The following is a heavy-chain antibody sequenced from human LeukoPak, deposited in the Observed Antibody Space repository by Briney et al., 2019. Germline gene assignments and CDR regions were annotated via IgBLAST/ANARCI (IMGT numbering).Heavy chain of an antibody. CDR3: ARAINSSWHN. CDR1: GFTFSSNW. Sequence: PGGSLRLSCATSGFTFSSNWMSWVRHVPGRGLDWVANIKPDGSAEYYAASVKGRFTVSRDNAKNSLYLQMSSLRVEDTAVYYCARAINSSWHNWGQGTLVTVSS. V-gene: IGHV3-7*01. D-gene: IGHD6-13*01. CDR2: IKPDGSAE. J-gene: IGHJ4*02.